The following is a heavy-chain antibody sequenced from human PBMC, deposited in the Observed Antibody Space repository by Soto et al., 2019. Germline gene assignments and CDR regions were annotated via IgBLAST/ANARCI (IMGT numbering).Heavy chain of an antibody. Sequence: PGGSLRLSCAASGFTFSSYAMHWVRQAPGKGLEWVAIISDDGSNKYNADSVKGRFTISRDNSRNTLFLQMNSLRAEDTAVYYCARDRSVSAWYYVDYWGQGTLVT. CDR2: ISDDGSNK. CDR3: ARDRSVSAWYYVDY. D-gene: IGHD6-25*01. CDR1: GFTFSSYA. V-gene: IGHV3-30-3*01. J-gene: IGHJ4*02.